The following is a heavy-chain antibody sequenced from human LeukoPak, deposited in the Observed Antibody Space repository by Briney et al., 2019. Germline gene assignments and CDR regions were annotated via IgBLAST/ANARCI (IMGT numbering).Heavy chain of an antibody. CDR1: GYSFTSYW. CDR2: IYPGDSDT. Sequence: GESLKISCKGSGYSFTSYWIAWVRQMPGKGLEWMGIIYPGDSDTRYSPSFQGQVTISADKSISTAYLQWSSLKASDTAMYYCARSNIHSSSSGWDYYYYYGMDVWGQGTTVTVSS. V-gene: IGHV5-51*01. CDR3: ARSNIHSSSSGWDYYYYYGMDV. D-gene: IGHD6-6*01. J-gene: IGHJ6*02.